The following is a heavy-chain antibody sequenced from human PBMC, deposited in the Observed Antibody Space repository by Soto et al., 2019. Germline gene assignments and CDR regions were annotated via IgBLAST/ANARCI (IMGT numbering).Heavy chain of an antibody. CDR2: VYPRDSDT. D-gene: IGHD2-15*01. CDR3: ARPPLPGYSIHFNF. CDR1: GYIFIDYW. J-gene: IGHJ6*02. V-gene: IGHV5-51*01. Sequence: RGESLKISCKASGYIFIDYWIGWVRQMPGKGLEWMGIVYPRDSDTRYSPSFQGQVTISADRSTGAAFLQWRSLKASDTALYYCARPPLPGYSIHFNFWGQGTTVTVSS.